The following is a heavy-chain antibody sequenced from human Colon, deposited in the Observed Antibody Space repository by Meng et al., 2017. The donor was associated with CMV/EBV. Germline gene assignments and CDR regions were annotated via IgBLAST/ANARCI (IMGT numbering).Heavy chain of an antibody. CDR3: ARGRYDFWSGGDN. D-gene: IGHD3-3*01. Sequence: EVQLVESGGGQVKPGGSLRLSCAASGFNFSIHSMNWVRQAPGKGLEWVSSITRSSSQIHYAESVKGRFTISRDNAKNSLYLQMDSLRAEDTAVYYCARGRYDFWSGGDNWGPGTMVTVSS. CDR2: ITRSSSQI. CDR1: GFNFSIHS. J-gene: IGHJ4*02. V-gene: IGHV3-21*01.